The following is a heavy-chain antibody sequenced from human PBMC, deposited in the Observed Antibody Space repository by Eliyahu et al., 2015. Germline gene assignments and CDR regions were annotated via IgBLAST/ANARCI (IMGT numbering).Heavy chain of an antibody. CDR1: GYTFSNHA. CDR2: ISTGDGNT. D-gene: IGHD1-26*01. Sequence: QVQLVQSGAEVKKPGASVKVSCKASGYTFSNHAMHWVRQAPGQRLEWMGWISTGDGNTRYSQKFQDRLTVTRDTSASTAYMELSSLRSEDTAVYYCALGAFDYWGQGALVTVSS. V-gene: IGHV1-3*04. CDR3: ALGAFDY. J-gene: IGHJ4*02.